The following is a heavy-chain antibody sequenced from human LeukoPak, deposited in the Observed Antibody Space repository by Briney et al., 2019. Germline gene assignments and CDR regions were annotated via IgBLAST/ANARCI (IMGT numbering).Heavy chain of an antibody. D-gene: IGHD2-8*01. J-gene: IGHJ4*02. Sequence: GGSLRLSCAASGFTFSSYWMSWVRQAPGKGLEWVANIKQDGSEKYYVDSVKGRFTISRDNAKNSLYLQMNSLGAEDTAVYYCARVMVYAYFDYWGQGTLVTVSS. V-gene: IGHV3-7*01. CDR1: GFTFSSYW. CDR3: ARVMVYAYFDY. CDR2: IKQDGSEK.